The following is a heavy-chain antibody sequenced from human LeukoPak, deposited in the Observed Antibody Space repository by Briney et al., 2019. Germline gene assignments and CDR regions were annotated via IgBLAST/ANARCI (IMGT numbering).Heavy chain of an antibody. Sequence: SGGSLRLSCAASGFTFSSYAMSWVRQAPGKGLEWVGRTRNKANSYSTEYAASVKGRFTISRDDSKNSLYLQMNSLKTEDTAMYYCTSAYGSGNPSDYWGQGTLVTVSS. CDR1: GFTFSSYA. J-gene: IGHJ4*02. D-gene: IGHD3-10*01. CDR2: TRNKANSYST. CDR3: TSAYGSGNPSDY. V-gene: IGHV3-72*01.